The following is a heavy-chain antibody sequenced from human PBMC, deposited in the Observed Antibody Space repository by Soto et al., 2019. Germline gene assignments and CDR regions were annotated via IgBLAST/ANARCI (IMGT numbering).Heavy chain of an antibody. Sequence: QERLVESGGGVVQPGRSLRLSCAVSGFTFSDYAMHWVRQAPGKGLEWVALIWHAGLNEFYADSVRGRFTISRDIPNNTLYLKMNSLRPEDTAVYYGTKSRGDAYHWGLGLDQWGQGTLVTVSS. J-gene: IGHJ5*02. CDR1: GFTFSDYA. CDR2: IWHAGLNE. D-gene: IGHD3-10*01. V-gene: IGHV3-33*08. CDR3: TKSRGDAYHWGLGLDQ.